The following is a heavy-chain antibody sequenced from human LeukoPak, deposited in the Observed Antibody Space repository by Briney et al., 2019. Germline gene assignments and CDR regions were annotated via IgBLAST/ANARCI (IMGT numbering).Heavy chain of an antibody. CDR2: IYHSGST. J-gene: IGHJ5*02. V-gene: IGHV4-38-2*02. CDR1: GYSISSGYY. Sequence: KPSETLSLTCTVSGYSISSGYYWGWIRQPPGKGLEWIGSIYHSGSTYYNPSLKSRVTISVDTSKNQFSLKLSSVTAADTAVYYCARSPGYSSSWYARLNWFDPWGQGTLVTVSS. CDR3: ARSPGYSSSWYARLNWFDP. D-gene: IGHD6-13*01.